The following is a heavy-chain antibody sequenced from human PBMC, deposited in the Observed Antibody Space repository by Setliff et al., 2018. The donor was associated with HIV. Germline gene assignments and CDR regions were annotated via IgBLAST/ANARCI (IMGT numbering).Heavy chain of an antibody. CDR1: GGSISSTNW. J-gene: IGHJ4*02. CDR3: ARVPGRDYYDTSGDFDY. V-gene: IGHV4-4*02. CDR2: INHSGST. Sequence: SETLSLTCAVSGGSISSTNWWSWVRQPPGKGLEWIGEINHSGSTNYNPSLKSRVTISVDTSKNQFSLKVTSVTAADTAVYYCARVPGRDYYDTSGDFDYWGLGTLVTVSS. D-gene: IGHD3-22*01.